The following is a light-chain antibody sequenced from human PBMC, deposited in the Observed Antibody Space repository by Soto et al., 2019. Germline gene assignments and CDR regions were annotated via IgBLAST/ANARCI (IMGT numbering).Light chain of an antibody. Sequence: EIVLTQSPATLSLSPGERATLSCRASQSITSYLPWFQQKPGQAPRPLIYDASNRATGIPARLSGSGSVTDFTLTISSLEPEDFAVYYCQQSSNWPPGVTFGPGTKLDIK. CDR2: DAS. V-gene: IGKV3-11*01. CDR1: QSITSY. CDR3: QQSSNWPPGVT. J-gene: IGKJ3*01.